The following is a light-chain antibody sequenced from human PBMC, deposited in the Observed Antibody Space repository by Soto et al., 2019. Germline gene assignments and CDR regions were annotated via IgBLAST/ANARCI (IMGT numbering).Light chain of an antibody. CDR2: GAS. CDR3: QQYDNWPPYT. CDR1: QSVSRNF. V-gene: IGKV3-20*01. J-gene: IGKJ2*01. Sequence: PGARATLSCRASQSVSRNFLVWYQQKPGQAPRLLIYGASSRATGIPDRFSGSGSGTDFTLSISRLEPEDFAVYFCQQYDNWPPYTFGQGTKLEIK.